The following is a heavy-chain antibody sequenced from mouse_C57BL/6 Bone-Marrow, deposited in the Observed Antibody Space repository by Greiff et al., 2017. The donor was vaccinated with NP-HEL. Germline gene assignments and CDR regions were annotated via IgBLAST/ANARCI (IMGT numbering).Heavy chain of an antibody. Sequence: QVQLQQPGAELVRPGSSVKLSCKASGYTFTSYWMDWVKQRPGQGLEWIGNIYPSDSETHYNQKFKDKATLTVDKSSSTAYMQLSSLTSEDSAVYYCALFTTVVATTHFDYWGQGTTLTVSS. J-gene: IGHJ2*01. CDR2: IYPSDSET. CDR3: ALFTTVVATTHFDY. CDR1: GYTFTSYW. D-gene: IGHD1-1*01. V-gene: IGHV1-61*01.